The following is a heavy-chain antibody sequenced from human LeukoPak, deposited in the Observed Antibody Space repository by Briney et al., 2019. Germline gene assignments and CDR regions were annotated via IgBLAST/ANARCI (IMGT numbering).Heavy chain of an antibody. CDR2: IYYSGST. D-gene: IGHD3-10*01. CDR1: GGSISSGGYY. V-gene: IGHV4-31*03. CDR3: AREVQGAFDI. Sequence: SETLSLTCTVSGGSISSGGYYWSWIRQHPGKGLEWIGYIYYSGSTYYNPSLKSRVTISVDTSKNQFSLKLSSVTAADTGVYYCAREVQGAFDIWGQGTMVTVSS. J-gene: IGHJ3*02.